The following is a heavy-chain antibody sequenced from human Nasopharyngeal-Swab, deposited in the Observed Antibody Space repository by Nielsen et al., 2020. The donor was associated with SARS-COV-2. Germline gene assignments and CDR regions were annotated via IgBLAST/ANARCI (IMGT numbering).Heavy chain of an antibody. CDR3: ARDRWKISSWYHGFDY. CDR1: GYTFTSYA. D-gene: IGHD6-13*01. CDR2: INAGNGNT. Sequence: ASVKVSCKASGYTFTSYAMHWVRQAPGQRLEWMGWINAGNGNTKYSQKFQGRVTITRDTSASTAYMELSSLRSEDTAVYYCARDRWKISSWYHGFDYWGQGTLVTVFS. V-gene: IGHV1-3*01. J-gene: IGHJ4*02.